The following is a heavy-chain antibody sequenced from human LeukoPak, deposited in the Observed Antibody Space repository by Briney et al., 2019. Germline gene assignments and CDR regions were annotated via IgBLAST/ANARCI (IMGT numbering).Heavy chain of an antibody. V-gene: IGHV4-39*07. CDR3: VRAGGVVEYYYDSSGYGWFDP. CDR1: GGSISSSSYY. J-gene: IGHJ5*02. CDR2: IYYSGST. D-gene: IGHD3-22*01. Sequence: TPSETLSLTCTVSGGSISSSSYYWGWIRQPPGKGLEWIGSIYYSGSTYYNPSLKSRVTISVDTSKNQFSLKLSSVTAADTAVYYCVRAGGVVEYYYDSSGYGWFDPWGQGTLVTVSS.